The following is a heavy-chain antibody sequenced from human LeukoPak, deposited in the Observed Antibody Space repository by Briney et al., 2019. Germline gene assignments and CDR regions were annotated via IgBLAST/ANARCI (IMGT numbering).Heavy chain of an antibody. CDR3: AIIPRAAAGPSARSPFHY. V-gene: IGHV3-7*01. CDR2: IKQDGSDK. D-gene: IGHD6-13*01. J-gene: IGHJ4*02. CDR1: GFTFSSYW. Sequence: GGSLRLSCEVSGFTFSSYWMNWVRQAPGKGLEWVANIKQDGSDKYYVDSVKGRFTISRDNAKNSLYLQMNSLRAEDTAVYYCAIIPRAAAGPSARSPFHYWGQGAPVTVSS.